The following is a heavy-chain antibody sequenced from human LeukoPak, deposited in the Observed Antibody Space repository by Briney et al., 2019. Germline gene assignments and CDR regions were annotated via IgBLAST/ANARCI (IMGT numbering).Heavy chain of an antibody. CDR1: GYAFTSYD. CDR3: ARASRGVGFLVDL. CDR2: MSPDSGHT. V-gene: IGHV1-8*01. D-gene: IGHD3-10*01. J-gene: IGHJ5*02. Sequence: ASMKVSCTASGYAFTSYDINWMRQAPGQGLEWLGWMSPDSGHTGYARNFQGRITMTGDTSISTAYMELSSLGSEDTAVYYCARASRGVGFLVDLWGQGTLVTVSS.